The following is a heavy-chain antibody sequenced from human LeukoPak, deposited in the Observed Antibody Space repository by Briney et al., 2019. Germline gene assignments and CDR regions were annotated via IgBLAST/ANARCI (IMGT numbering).Heavy chain of an antibody. Sequence: SETLSLTCTVSGGSISSGGYYWSWIRQPPGKGLEWIGYIYHSGSTYYNPSLKSRVTISVDRSKNQFSLKLSSVTAADTAVYYCARDSSSWYGSSNYYYMDVWGKGTTVTVSS. V-gene: IGHV4-30-2*01. D-gene: IGHD6-13*01. CDR2: IYHSGST. J-gene: IGHJ6*03. CDR3: ARDSSSWYGSSNYYYMDV. CDR1: GGSISSGGYY.